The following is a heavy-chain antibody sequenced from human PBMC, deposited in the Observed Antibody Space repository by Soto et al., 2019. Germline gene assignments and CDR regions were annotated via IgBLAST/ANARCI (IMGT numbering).Heavy chain of an antibody. CDR1: GFTFSSYG. D-gene: IGHD2-15*01. CDR3: AKDSSAYCSGGSCSDNWFDP. V-gene: IGHV3-30*18. Sequence: ESGGGVVQPGRSLRLSCAASGFTFSSYGMHWVRQAPGKGLEWVAVISYDGSNKYYADSVKGRFTISRDNSKNTLYLQMNSLRAEDTAVYYCAKDSSAYCSGGSCSDNWFDPWGQGTLVTVSS. CDR2: ISYDGSNK. J-gene: IGHJ5*02.